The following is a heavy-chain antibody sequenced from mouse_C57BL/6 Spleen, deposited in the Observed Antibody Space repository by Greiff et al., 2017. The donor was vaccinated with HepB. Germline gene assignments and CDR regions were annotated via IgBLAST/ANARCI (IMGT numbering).Heavy chain of an antibody. CDR3: ARGGWGTPFDY. CDR2: ISYDGSN. Sequence: EVQLQESGPGLVKPSQSLSLTCSVTGYSITSGYYWNWIRQFPGNKLEWMGYISYDGSNNYNPSLKNRISITRDTSKNQFFLKLNSVTTEDTATYYCARGGWGTPFDYWGQGTTLTVSS. CDR1: GYSITSGYY. J-gene: IGHJ2*01. D-gene: IGHD2-3*01. V-gene: IGHV3-6*01.